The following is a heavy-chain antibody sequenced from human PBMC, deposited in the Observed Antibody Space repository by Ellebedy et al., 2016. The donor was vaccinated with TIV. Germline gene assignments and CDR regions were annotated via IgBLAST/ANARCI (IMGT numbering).Heavy chain of an antibody. CDR2: ISWNSGST. V-gene: IGHV3-9*01. CDR3: ARQYFFDY. CDR1: GFTFDDYA. J-gene: IGHJ4*02. Sequence: SLKISXAASGFTFDDYAMHWVRQAPGKGLEWVSGISWNSGSTGYADSVKGRFTISRDNAKNSLYLQMNSLTTEDTAVYSCARQYFFDYWGQGTLVAVSS.